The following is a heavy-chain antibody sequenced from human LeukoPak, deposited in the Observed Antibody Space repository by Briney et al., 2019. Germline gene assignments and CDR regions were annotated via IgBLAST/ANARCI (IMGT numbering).Heavy chain of an antibody. D-gene: IGHD6-6*01. CDR3: ARGARAARPGGIFDY. CDR2: IYTSGST. CDR1: GGSISSYY. V-gene: IGHV4-4*07. Sequence: PSETLSLTCTVSGGSISSYYWSWIRQPAGKGLEWIGRIYTSGSTNYNPSLKSRVTMSVDTSKNQSSLKLSSVTAADTAVYYCARGARAARPGGIFDYWGQGTLVTVSS. J-gene: IGHJ4*02.